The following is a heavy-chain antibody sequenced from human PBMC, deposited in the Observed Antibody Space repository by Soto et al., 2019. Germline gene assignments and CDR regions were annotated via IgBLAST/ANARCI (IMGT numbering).Heavy chain of an antibody. D-gene: IGHD3-16*02. CDR2: ISGSGGGT. Sequence: EVHLLESGGGLVQPGGSLRLSCAASGFTFSVSAMTWVRQAPGKGLEWVSGISGSGGGTSYADSVKGRFTISRDISKYTVYLQMNSLRAEETAVYYCAKATDDYIRVHHRYSIDSWGQGTLVTVSS. CDR3: AKATDDYIRVHHRYSIDS. J-gene: IGHJ4*02. CDR1: GFTFSVSA. V-gene: IGHV3-23*01.